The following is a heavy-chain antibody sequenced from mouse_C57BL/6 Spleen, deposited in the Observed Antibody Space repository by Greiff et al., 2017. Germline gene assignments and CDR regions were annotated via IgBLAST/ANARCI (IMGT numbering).Heavy chain of an antibody. CDR3: SFYYGNYRYAMDY. CDR2: LYTGSGSP. Sequence: VQLQQPGAELVKPGASVKMSCKASGYTFTSYWITWVKPRPGPGLEWIGDLYTGSGSPNYNEQFKSKATRTVDTSSSTAYMQLSSLTSEDSAVYYCSFYYGNYRYAMDYWGQGTSVTVSS. CDR1: GYTFTSYW. D-gene: IGHD2-1*01. V-gene: IGHV1-55*01. J-gene: IGHJ4*01.